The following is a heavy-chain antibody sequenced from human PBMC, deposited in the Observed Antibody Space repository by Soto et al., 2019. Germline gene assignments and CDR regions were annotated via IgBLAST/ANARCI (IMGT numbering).Heavy chain of an antibody. J-gene: IGHJ4*02. D-gene: IGHD6-19*01. Sequence: EVQLLESGGGLVQPGGSLRLSCAASGFTFSSYAMSWVRQAPGKGLEWVSAISGSGGSTYYADSVKGRFTISRDNSKNTLYLQMNSLRGADTAVYYCAKEVGYSRGWDHFDYWGQGTLVTVSS. V-gene: IGHV3-23*01. CDR3: AKEVGYSRGWDHFDY. CDR2: ISGSGGST. CDR1: GFTFSSYA.